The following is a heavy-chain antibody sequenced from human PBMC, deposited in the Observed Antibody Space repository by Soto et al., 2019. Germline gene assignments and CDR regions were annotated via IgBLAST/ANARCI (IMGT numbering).Heavy chain of an antibody. CDR3: AREGEAAAGTTTFDY. D-gene: IGHD6-13*01. CDR1: SGSISSSNW. Sequence: SSETLSLTCAVSSGSISSSNWWSWVRQPPGKGLEWIGEIYHSGSTNYNPSLKSRVTISVDKSKNQFSLKLSSVTAADTAVYYCAREGEAAAGTTTFDYWGQGTLVT. CDR2: IYHSGST. V-gene: IGHV4-4*02. J-gene: IGHJ4*02.